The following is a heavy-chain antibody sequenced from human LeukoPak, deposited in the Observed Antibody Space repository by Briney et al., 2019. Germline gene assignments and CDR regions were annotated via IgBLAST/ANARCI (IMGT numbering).Heavy chain of an antibody. V-gene: IGHV3-23*01. Sequence: GSLRLSCAASGFTFSSYAMSWVRQAPGKGLEWVSAISGSGGSTYYADSVKGRFTISRDNSKNTLYLQMNSLRAEDTAVYYCAKDWGDGYNFPDAFDIWGQGTMVTVSS. D-gene: IGHD5-24*01. CDR3: AKDWGDGYNFPDAFDI. CDR1: GFTFSSYA. CDR2: ISGSGGST. J-gene: IGHJ3*02.